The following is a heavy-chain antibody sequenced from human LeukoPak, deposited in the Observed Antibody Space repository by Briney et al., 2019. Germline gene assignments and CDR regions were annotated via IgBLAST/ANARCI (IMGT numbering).Heavy chain of an antibody. J-gene: IGHJ4*02. Sequence: GSSVKVSCKASGGTFSSYAISWVRPAPGQGVEWMGGIIPIFGTANYAQKFQGRVTITTDESTSTAYMELSSLGSEDTAVYYSARNGYYDSSGYYYPFDYWGQGTLVTVSS. D-gene: IGHD3-22*01. V-gene: IGHV1-69*05. CDR2: IIPIFGTA. CDR1: GGTFSSYA. CDR3: ARNGYYDSSGYYYPFDY.